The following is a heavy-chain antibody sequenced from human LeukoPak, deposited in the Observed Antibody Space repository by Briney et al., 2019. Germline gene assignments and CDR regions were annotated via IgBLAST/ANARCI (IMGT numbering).Heavy chain of an antibody. D-gene: IGHD1-26*01. CDR2: IEYDGSNK. CDR1: GFTFSRND. CDR3: AKGPYSGFS. V-gene: IGHV3-30*02. J-gene: IGHJ5*02. Sequence: GGSLRLSCAASGFTFSRNDMGWVRQAPGKGLEWVAFIEYDGSNKYYADSVKGRFTISRDNSKNTLYLQMNSLRAEDTAVYYCAKGPYSGFSWGQGTLVTVSS.